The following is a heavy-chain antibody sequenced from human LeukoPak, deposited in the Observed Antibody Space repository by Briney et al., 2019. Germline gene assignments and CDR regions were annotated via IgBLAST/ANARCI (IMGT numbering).Heavy chain of an antibody. CDR1: GFTFSSYS. V-gene: IGHV3-48*01. Sequence: GGSLRLSCAASGFTFSSYSMNWVRQAPGKGLEWVSYISSSSSTIYYADSVKGRFTISRDNAKNSLYLQMNSLRAEDTAVYYCARDLIAARQYYYYYYMDVWGKGTTVTVSS. D-gene: IGHD6-6*01. J-gene: IGHJ6*03. CDR2: ISSSSSTI. CDR3: ARDLIAARQYYYYYYMDV.